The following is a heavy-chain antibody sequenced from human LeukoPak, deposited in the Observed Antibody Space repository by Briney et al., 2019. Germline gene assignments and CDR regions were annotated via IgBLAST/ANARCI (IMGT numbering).Heavy chain of an antibody. Sequence: GGSLRLSCAASGFTVSSNYMSWVRQAPGKGLEWVSSISGSGGSTYYADSVKGRFTISRDNSKNTLYLRMNSLRADDTAVYYCAKGAITFGGGNYIDYWGQGTLVTVSS. V-gene: IGHV3-23*01. D-gene: IGHD3-16*01. CDR3: AKGAITFGGGNYIDY. CDR1: GFTVSSNY. CDR2: ISGSGGST. J-gene: IGHJ4*02.